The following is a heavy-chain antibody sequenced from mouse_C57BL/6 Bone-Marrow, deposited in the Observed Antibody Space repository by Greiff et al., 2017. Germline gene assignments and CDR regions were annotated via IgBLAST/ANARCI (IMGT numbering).Heavy chain of an antibody. CDR2: IDPSDSYT. CDR3: ARDYYGSSYFDY. D-gene: IGHD1-1*01. CDR1: GYTFTSYW. Sequence: QVQLQQPGAELVMPGASVKLSCKASGYTFTSYWMHWVKQRPGQGLEWIGDIDPSDSYTNYNQKFKGKSTLTVDKSSSTAYMQLSSLTSEDSAVYYCARDYYGSSYFDYWGQGTTLTVSS. J-gene: IGHJ2*01. V-gene: IGHV1-69*01.